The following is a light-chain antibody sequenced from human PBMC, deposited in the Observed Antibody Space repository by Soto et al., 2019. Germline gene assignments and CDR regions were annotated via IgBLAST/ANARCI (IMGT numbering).Light chain of an antibody. J-gene: IGLJ2*01. Sequence: QSVLTQPPSVSGAPGQRVTISCTGSSSNIGAGYDVHWYQQLPGTAPKLLIYGHSNRPSGVPDRFSGSKSGTSASLAITGLQAEDEADYYCQSYDSSLSVVFGGGTQLTVL. CDR2: GHS. CDR1: SSNIGAGYD. CDR3: QSYDSSLSVV. V-gene: IGLV1-40*01.